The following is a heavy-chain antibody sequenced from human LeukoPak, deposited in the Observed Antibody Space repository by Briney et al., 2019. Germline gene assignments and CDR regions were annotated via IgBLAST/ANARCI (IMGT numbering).Heavy chain of an antibody. CDR3: AKGVGTSYHYHMDV. Sequence: GGSLSLSCAASGFTFDEYAMHWVRQPPGKGLEWVSGISWNSYETGYADSVKGRFTISRDNAKNSLYLQMNSLRAEDMALYYCAKGVGTSYHYHMDVWGKGTTVIVSS. J-gene: IGHJ6*03. CDR2: ISWNSYET. V-gene: IGHV3-9*03. CDR1: GFTFDEYA. D-gene: IGHD1-26*01.